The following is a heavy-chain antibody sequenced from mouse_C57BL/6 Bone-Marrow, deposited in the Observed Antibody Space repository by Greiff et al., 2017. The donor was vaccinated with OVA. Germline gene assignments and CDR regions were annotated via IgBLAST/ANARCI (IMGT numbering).Heavy chain of an antibody. J-gene: IGHJ2*01. CDR3: ARVPTYYGSSTYYFDY. CDR2: ILPGSGST. Sequence: VKLMESGAELMKPGASVKLSCKATGYTFTGYWIEWVKQRPGHGLEWIGEILPGSGSTNYNEKFKGKATFTADTSSNTAYMQLSSLTTEDSAIYYCARVPTYYGSSTYYFDYWGQGTTLTVSS. V-gene: IGHV1-9*01. CDR1: GYTFTGYW. D-gene: IGHD1-1*01.